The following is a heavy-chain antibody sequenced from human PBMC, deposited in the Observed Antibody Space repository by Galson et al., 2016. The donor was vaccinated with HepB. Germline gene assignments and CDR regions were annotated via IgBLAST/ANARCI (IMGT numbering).Heavy chain of an antibody. CDR2: IYSSGST. Sequence: SETLSLTCTVSGGSIRSSSYYWGWIRQPPGKGLEWIGSIYSSGSTYYNPSLKSRVTLFVDTSKNQFSLKLSTVTAADTALYYCARYRNNWFDAFYFWGQGAKGTGS. CDR1: GGSIRSSSYY. J-gene: IGHJ3*01. CDR3: ARYRNNWFDAFYF. D-gene: IGHD6-13*01. V-gene: IGHV4-39*01.